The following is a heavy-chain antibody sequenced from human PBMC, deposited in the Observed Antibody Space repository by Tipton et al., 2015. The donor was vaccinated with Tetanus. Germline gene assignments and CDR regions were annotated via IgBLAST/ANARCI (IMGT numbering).Heavy chain of an antibody. Sequence: AASGFTFSSYAMSWVRQAPGKGLEWVSAISGSGGSTYYADSVKGRFTISRDNSKNTLYLQMNSLRAEDTAVYYCAKDWSDSQSFDYWGQGTLVTVSS. D-gene: IGHD3-3*01. CDR1: GFTFSSYA. CDR2: ISGSGGST. CDR3: AKDWSDSQSFDY. J-gene: IGHJ4*02. V-gene: IGHV3-23*01.